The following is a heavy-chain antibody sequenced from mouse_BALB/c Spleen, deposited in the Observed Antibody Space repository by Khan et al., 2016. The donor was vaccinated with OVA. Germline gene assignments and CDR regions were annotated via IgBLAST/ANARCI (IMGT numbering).Heavy chain of an antibody. J-gene: IGHJ4*01. CDR2: IWGAGIA. V-gene: IGHV2-6-7*01. Sequence: VQLQESGPGLVAPSQSLSITCTVSGFSLTGYGVPWVRQPPGKGLEWLGMIWGAGIADYNSTLKSRLSISKDNSKSQVFLKMNSLQTDDTAKYYYARGPYYGNYYAMDYWGQGTSVTVSS. CDR3: ARGPYYGNYYAMDY. D-gene: IGHD2-10*01. CDR1: GFSLTGYG.